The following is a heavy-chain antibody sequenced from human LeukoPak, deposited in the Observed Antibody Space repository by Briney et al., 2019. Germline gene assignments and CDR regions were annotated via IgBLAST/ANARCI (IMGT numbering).Heavy chain of an antibody. D-gene: IGHD6-19*01. CDR3: ASRQDLGWHYDN. CDR2: LSVGGSGT. CDR1: GFTFSSYA. Sequence: GGSLRLSCAASGFTFSSYAMSWVRQAPGQGLELVSGLSVGGSGTYYADSVKGRFTISRDISKNTLYLQMNSLRAEDTAVYYCASRQDLGWHYDNWGQGTLVTVSS. V-gene: IGHV3-23*01. J-gene: IGHJ4*02.